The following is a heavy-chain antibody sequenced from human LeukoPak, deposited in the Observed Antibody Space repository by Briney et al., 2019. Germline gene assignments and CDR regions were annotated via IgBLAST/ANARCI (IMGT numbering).Heavy chain of an antibody. CDR2: ISNSGNTI. CDR1: GFIFSTYE. V-gene: IGHV3-48*03. J-gene: IGHJ4*02. CDR3: AGGGDY. Sequence: GGSLRLSCASSGFIFSTYEMNWVRQAPGKGLEGVSYISNSGNTIYYADSVKGRFTISRDNAKHSLYLQMNSLRAEDTAVYYCAGGGDYWGQGTLVTVSS.